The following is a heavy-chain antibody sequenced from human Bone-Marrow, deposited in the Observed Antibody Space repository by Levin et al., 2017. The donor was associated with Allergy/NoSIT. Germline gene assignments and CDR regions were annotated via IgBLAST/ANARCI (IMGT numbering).Heavy chain of an antibody. CDR1: GGSISNYY. Sequence: SETLSLTCTVSGGSISNYYWSWIRQPPGKGLEWIGYIYYSGSTSYNPSLKSRVTISVDTSTNHFSLKLSSVTAADTAVYYCARSICRKSTRSDYGLDVWGQGTTVTVSS. CDR3: ARSICRKSTRSDYGLDV. J-gene: IGHJ6*02. V-gene: IGHV4-59*01. CDR2: IYYSGST. D-gene: IGHD2-2*01.